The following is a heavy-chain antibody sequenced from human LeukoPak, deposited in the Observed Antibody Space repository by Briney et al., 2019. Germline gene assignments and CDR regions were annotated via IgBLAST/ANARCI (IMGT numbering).Heavy chain of an antibody. V-gene: IGHV3-7*01. CDR2: INQAGSDK. CDR3: GRGDPDY. Sequence: GGSLRLSCEVSGFSFRPYWMNWVRQAPGKGLEWVANINQAGSDKYYVDSVKGRFTISRDNAKNSVYLQMNNLRAEDTGVYYCGRGDPDYWGQGTLVTVSS. J-gene: IGHJ4*02. CDR1: GFSFRPYW.